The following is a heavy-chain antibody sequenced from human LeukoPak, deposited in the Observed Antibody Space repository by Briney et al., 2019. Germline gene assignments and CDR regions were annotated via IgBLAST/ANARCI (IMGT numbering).Heavy chain of an antibody. CDR3: AAYCSGGSCSEYFQH. CDR2: IYYSGST. V-gene: IGHV4-31*03. D-gene: IGHD2-15*01. CDR1: GGSISSGGYY. J-gene: IGHJ1*01. Sequence: PSETLSLTCTVSGGSISSGGYYWSWIRQHPGKGLEWIGYIYYSGSTYYNPSLKSRVTISVDTSKNQFSLKLSSVTAADTAVYYCAAYCSGGSCSEYFQHWGQGTLVTVSS.